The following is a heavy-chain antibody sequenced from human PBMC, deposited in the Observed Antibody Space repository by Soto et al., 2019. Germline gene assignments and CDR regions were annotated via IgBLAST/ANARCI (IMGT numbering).Heavy chain of an antibody. J-gene: IGHJ4*02. D-gene: IGHD1-1*01. CDR1: GFAFSSYG. CDR2: MSYDGSTK. V-gene: IGHV3-30*18. CDR3: AKDRMDQPQLYESYYFDY. Sequence: HPGGSLRLSCAASGFAFSSYGMHWFRQAPGKGLEWVAVMSYDGSTKYYGDSVKGRFTISRDNSKNTLYLQMNSLRAEDTAVYYCAKDRMDQPQLYESYYFDYWGQGALVTVSS.